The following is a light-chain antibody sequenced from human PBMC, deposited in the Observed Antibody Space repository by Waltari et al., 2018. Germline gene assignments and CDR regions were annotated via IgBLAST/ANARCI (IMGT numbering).Light chain of an antibody. Sequence: VLYSSNNKNYLAWYQQKPGQPPKLLIYWASTRESGVPDRFSGSGSGTDFTLTISSLQAEDVAVYYCQQYYSTPWTFGQGTKVEIK. J-gene: IGKJ1*01. CDR2: WAS. CDR3: QQYYSTPWT. V-gene: IGKV4-1*01. CDR1: VLYSSNNKNY.